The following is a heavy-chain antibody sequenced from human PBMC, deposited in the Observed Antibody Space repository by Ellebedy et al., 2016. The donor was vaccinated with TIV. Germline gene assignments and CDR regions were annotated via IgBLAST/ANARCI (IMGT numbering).Heavy chain of an antibody. V-gene: IGHV3-74*01. CDR2: INSDGSST. D-gene: IGHD1-26*01. CDR1: GFTFRSYW. Sequence: GGSLRLXCVVSGFTFRSYWMHWVRQAPGKGLVRVSRINSDGSSTNYADSVKGRFTISRDNAKNTLYLQMNSLRAEDTAVYYCARDWDSPGDYYMDVWGKGTTVTVSS. CDR3: ARDWDSPGDYYMDV. J-gene: IGHJ6*03.